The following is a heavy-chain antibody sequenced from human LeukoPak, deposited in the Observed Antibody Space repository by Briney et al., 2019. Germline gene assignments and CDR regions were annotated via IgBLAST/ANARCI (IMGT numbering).Heavy chain of an antibody. D-gene: IGHD6-13*01. CDR1: GYTFTSYD. V-gene: IGHV1-8*01. J-gene: IGHJ4*02. Sequence: ASVKVSCKASGYTFTSYDINWVRQATGQGLEWMGWMNPNSGNTGYAQKFQGRVTMTRNTSISTAYMELSSLRSEDTAVYYCAVGPLYSSSWPVDYWGQETLVTVSS. CDR2: MNPNSGNT. CDR3: AVGPLYSSSWPVDY.